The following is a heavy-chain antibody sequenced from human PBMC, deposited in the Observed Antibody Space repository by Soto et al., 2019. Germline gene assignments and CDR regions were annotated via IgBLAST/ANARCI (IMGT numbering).Heavy chain of an antibody. Sequence: GDSVKVSCKASGYTFTGYYMHWVRQAPGQGLEWMGWINPNSGGTNYAQKFQGWVTMTRDTSISTAYMELSRLRSDDTAVYYCARGPAALYCSSTSGPNYYYYYGMDVWGQGNTVTVSS. CDR3: ARGPAALYCSSTSGPNYYYYYGMDV. J-gene: IGHJ6*02. D-gene: IGHD2-2*01. CDR2: INPNSGGT. CDR1: GYTFTGYY. V-gene: IGHV1-2*04.